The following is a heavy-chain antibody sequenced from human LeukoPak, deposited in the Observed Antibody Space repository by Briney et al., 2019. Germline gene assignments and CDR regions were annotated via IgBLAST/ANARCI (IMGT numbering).Heavy chain of an antibody. Sequence: SGGSLRLSCAASGFTFSSYWMHWVRQAPGKGLVWVSRINSDGSSTSYADSVRGRFTISRDNSKNTLYLQMTSLRAEDTAVYYCARKVYHRFDYWGQGTLVTVSS. D-gene: IGHD2-2*01. J-gene: IGHJ4*02. CDR2: INSDGSST. V-gene: IGHV3-74*01. CDR3: ARKVYHRFDY. CDR1: GFTFSSYW.